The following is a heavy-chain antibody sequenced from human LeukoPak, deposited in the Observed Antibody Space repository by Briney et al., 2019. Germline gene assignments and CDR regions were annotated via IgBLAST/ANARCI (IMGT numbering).Heavy chain of an antibody. V-gene: IGHV4-59*08. D-gene: IGHD1-26*01. CDR2: IYYSGST. Sequence: PSETQSLTCSVSGGSISSYYWSWIRQPPGKGLEWIGYIYYSGSTNYNPSLMSRVTMSVDTSKNQFSLTVSSVTAADTAVYYCARHSVTYYDFDFWGQGTLVTVSS. CDR3: ARHSVTYYDFDF. J-gene: IGHJ4*02. CDR1: GGSISSYY.